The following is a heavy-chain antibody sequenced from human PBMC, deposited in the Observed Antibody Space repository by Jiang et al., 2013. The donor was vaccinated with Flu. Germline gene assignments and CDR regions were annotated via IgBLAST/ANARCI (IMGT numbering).Heavy chain of an antibody. Sequence: GLVKPSGTLSLTCTVSGGSVNSGSYYWSWVRQPPGKGLEWIGYVYYSGNTNYNPSLKSRATISLDTSKNQFSLQLTSVTAVDTAVYYCARDLRLFHAFQIWGQGTMVTVSS. D-gene: IGHD3-22*01. CDR2: VYYSGNT. CDR1: GGSVNSGSYY. V-gene: IGHV4-61*01. CDR3: ARDLRLFHAFQI. J-gene: IGHJ3*02.